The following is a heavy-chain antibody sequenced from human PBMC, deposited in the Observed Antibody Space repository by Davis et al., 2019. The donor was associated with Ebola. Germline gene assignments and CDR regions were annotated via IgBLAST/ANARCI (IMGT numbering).Heavy chain of an antibody. V-gene: IGHV3-7*01. CDR2: IKQDGSEK. CDR3: AREAYSGTLRFDY. CDR1: GFTFSSYW. D-gene: IGHD1-26*01. J-gene: IGHJ4*02. Sequence: PGGSLRLSCAASGFTFSSYWMSWVRQAPGKGLEWVANIKQDGSEKYYVDSVKGRFTISRDNAKNSLYLQMNSLRDEDTAVYYCAREAYSGTLRFDYWGQGTLVTVSS.